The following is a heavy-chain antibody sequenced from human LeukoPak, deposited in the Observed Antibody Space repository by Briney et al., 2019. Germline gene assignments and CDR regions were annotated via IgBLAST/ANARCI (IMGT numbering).Heavy chain of an antibody. V-gene: IGHV3-15*01. CDR1: GFTYSNAW. CDR2: IKSKTDGGTT. J-gene: IGHJ4*02. D-gene: IGHD3-3*01. CDR3: TTEDGVVIPHFDY. Sequence: GGSLRLSCAASGFTYSNAWMSWVRQAPGKGLEWVGRIKSKTDGGTTDYAAPVKGRFTISRDDSKNTLYLQMNSLKTEDTAVYYCTTEDGVVIPHFDYWGQGTLVTVSS.